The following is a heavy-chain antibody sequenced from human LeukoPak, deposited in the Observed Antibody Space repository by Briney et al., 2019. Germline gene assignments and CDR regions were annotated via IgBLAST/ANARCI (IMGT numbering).Heavy chain of an antibody. J-gene: IGHJ4*02. CDR1: GFTFSSYA. D-gene: IGHD3-16*01. V-gene: IGHV3-7*04. CDR3: ARWGGGFDY. Sequence: GGSLRLSCTASGFTFSSYAMRWVRQAPGKGLEWVANIKTDGSDQNYVDSVKGRFTISRDNAKNSLYLQMNSLRGEDTAVYYCARWGGGFDYWGQGTLVTVSS. CDR2: IKTDGSDQ.